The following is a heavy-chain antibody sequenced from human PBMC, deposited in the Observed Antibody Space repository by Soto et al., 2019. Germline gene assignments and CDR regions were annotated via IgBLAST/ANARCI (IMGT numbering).Heavy chain of an antibody. CDR2: ISCNSGSI. J-gene: IGHJ6*02. CDR3: AKDIQHSLCYYYYYGMYV. D-gene: IGHD1-26*01. V-gene: IGHV3-9*01. Sequence: GGSLRLSCAASGFTFDDYAMHWVRQAPGKGLEWVSGISCNSGSIGYADSVKGRFTISRYNAKNSLYLQMNSLRAEATALYYCAKDIQHSLCYYYYYGMYVWGQGTTVTFSS. CDR1: GFTFDDYA.